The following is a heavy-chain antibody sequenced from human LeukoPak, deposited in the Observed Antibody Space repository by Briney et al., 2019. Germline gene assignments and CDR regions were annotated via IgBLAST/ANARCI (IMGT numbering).Heavy chain of an antibody. CDR1: GGSFSGYY. CDR2: INHSGST. D-gene: IGHD6-6*01. J-gene: IGHJ4*02. Sequence: SETLSLTCAVYGGSFSGYYWSWFRQSPGKGLEWIGEINHSGSTNYNPSLKSRVTISVDTSKNQFSLKLSSVTAADTAVYYCARGNFGIAARVRFDYWGQGTLVTVSS. CDR3: ARGNFGIAARVRFDY. V-gene: IGHV4-34*01.